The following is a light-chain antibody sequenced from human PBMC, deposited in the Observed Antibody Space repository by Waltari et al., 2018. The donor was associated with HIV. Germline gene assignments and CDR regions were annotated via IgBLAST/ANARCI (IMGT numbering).Light chain of an antibody. CDR3: QQYHVTPPT. CDR1: QRVRHTSNNKHF. V-gene: IGKV4-1*01. CDR2: WAS. J-gene: IGKJ1*01. Sequence: DIVMTQSPDSLTVSLGARATISCTSSQRVRHTSNNKHFLAWYQQKSGQAPKLLIYWASTRESGVPARFSGSGSGTNFTLTINDLQSEDVAVYYCQQYHVTPPTFGQGT.